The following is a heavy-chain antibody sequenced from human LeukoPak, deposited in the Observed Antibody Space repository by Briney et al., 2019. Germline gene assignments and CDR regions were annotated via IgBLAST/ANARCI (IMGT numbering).Heavy chain of an antibody. CDR3: VREWYGETL. CDR2: ISYDGSNK. D-gene: IGHD3-10*01. Sequence: PGRSLRLSCAASGFTFSSYGMHWVRQAPGKGLEWVAVISYDGSNKYYADSVKGRFTISRDNSKNTLYLQMNSLRVEDTSLYYCVREWYGETLWGQGTLVTVSS. V-gene: IGHV3-30*03. CDR1: GFTFSSYG. J-gene: IGHJ4*02.